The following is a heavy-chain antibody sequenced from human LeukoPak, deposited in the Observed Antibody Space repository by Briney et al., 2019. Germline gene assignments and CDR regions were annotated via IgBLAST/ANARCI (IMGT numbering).Heavy chain of an antibody. CDR3: AKGPLIEVAGTTWDY. Sequence: PGGSLRLSCAASGFTFSSYSMNWVRQAPGKGLEWVSSISSSSSYIYYADSVKGRFTIFRDNSKNTLYLQMNSLRAEDTALYYCAKGPLIEVAGTTWDYWGQGTLVTVSS. CDR2: ISSSSSYI. D-gene: IGHD6-19*01. V-gene: IGHV3-21*04. CDR1: GFTFSSYS. J-gene: IGHJ4*02.